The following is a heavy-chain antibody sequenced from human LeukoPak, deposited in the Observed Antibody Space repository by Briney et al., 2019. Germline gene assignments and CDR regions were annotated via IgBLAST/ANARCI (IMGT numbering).Heavy chain of an antibody. CDR3: AREGTEGPYYFDY. CDR1: GHTFTGYY. V-gene: IGHV1-2*02. CDR2: INPNSGGT. Sequence: WASVKVSCKASGHTFTGYYMHWVRQAPGQGLEWMGWINPNSGGTNYAQKFQGRVTMTRDTSISTAYMELSRLRSDDTAVYYCAREGTEGPYYFDYWGQGTLVTVSS. J-gene: IGHJ4*02. D-gene: IGHD1-14*01.